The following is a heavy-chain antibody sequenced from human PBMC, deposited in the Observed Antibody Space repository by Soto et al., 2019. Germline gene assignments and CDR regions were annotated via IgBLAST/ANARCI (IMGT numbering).Heavy chain of an antibody. D-gene: IGHD6-25*01. CDR3: GRGSGPRGRPY. CDR1: GFIFNNYW. V-gene: IGHV3-74*01. J-gene: IGHJ4*02. Sequence: PGGSLRLSCAASGFIFNNYWMHWVRQAPGKGLVWVARINGDGTTTYVDSVKGRFTISRDNAKNMVYLQMNSLRVEDTAMYYCGRGSGPRGRPYWGQGISVPVSS. CDR2: INGDGTT.